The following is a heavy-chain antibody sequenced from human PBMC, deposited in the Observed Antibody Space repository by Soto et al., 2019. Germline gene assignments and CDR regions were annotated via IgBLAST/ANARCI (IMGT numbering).Heavy chain of an antibody. V-gene: IGHV1-3*01. CDR2: INAGNGNT. CDR3: ARDCSGSYEGQCN. J-gene: IGHJ4*01. D-gene: IGHD1-26*01. Sequence: QVQLVQSGAEVKKPGASVKVSCKASGYTFTSYAMHWVRQAPGQRLEWMGWINAGNGNTKYSQKFQGRVTITRDTSASTAYMELSSLRSEDTAVYYCARDCSGSYEGQCNWCHGTLVTVSS. CDR1: GYTFTSYA.